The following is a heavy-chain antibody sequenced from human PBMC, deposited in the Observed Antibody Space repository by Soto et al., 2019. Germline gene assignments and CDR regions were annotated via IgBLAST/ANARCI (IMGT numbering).Heavy chain of an antibody. CDR2: ISYDGSNK. CDR3: ARDRLRYNWNDFPYYYYGMDV. CDR1: GFTFSSYA. V-gene: IGHV3-30-3*01. Sequence: PGGSLRLSCAASGFTFSSYAMHWVRQAPGKGLEWVAVISYDGSNKYYADNVKGRFTISRDNSKNTLYLQMNSLRAEDTAVYYCARDRLRYNWNDFPYYYYGMDVWGQGTTVTVSS. J-gene: IGHJ6*02. D-gene: IGHD1-1*01.